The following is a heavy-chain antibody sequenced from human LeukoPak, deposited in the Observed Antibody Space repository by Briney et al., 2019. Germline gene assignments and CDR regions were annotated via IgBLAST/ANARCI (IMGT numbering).Heavy chain of an antibody. CDR2: INHSGST. J-gene: IGHJ6*02. V-gene: IGHV4-34*01. CDR1: GGSFSGYY. D-gene: IGHD3-10*01. CDR3: ARGLLWFGERLDYYYYGMDV. Sequence: SETLSLTCAVYGGSFSGYYWSWIRQPPGKGLEWIGEINHSGSTNYNPSLKSRVTISVDTSKNQFSLKLSSVTAADTAVYYCARGLLWFGERLDYYYYGMDVWGQGTTVTVSS.